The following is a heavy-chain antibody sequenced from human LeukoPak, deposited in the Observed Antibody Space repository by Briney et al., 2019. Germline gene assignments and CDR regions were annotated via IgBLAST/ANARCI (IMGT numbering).Heavy chain of an antibody. CDR2: ILGGGGT. V-gene: IGHV3-66*01. J-gene: IGHJ4*02. CDR3: ARGLVLTYYYFES. CDR1: GFTFSSYA. D-gene: IGHD2-8*02. Sequence: HPGGSLRLSCAASGFTFSSYAMNWVRQAPGKGLEWVSVILGGGGTYYADSVKGRFTISRDNSKNTLYLQMNSLRAEDTAAYYCARGLVLTYYYFESWGQGTLVTVSS.